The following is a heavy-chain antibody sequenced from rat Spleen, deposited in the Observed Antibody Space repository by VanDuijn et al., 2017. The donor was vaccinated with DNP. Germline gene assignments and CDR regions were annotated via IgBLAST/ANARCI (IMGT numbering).Heavy chain of an antibody. CDR1: GFIFSDYY. J-gene: IGHJ2*01. Sequence: EVQLVESGGGLVLPGRSQKLSCAASGFIFSDYYMAWVRQAPTKGLEWVAYIRYDGGTSYYGDSVKGRFTISRDNAKSTLYLQMNSLRSEDTATYYCKVGAQYWGQGVMVTVSS. CDR2: IRYDGGTS. D-gene: IGHD5-1*01. V-gene: IGHV5-20*01. CDR3: KVGAQY.